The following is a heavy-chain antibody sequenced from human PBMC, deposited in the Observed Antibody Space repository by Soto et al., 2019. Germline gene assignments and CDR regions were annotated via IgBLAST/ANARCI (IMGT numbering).Heavy chain of an antibody. CDR2: MKQDGSAG. CDR1: GFTFSRHW. D-gene: IGHD2-15*01. V-gene: IGHV3-7*04. J-gene: IGHJ6*03. CDR3: ARGAEYCSSGTCYDWYYYMDV. Sequence: GGSLRLSCVAYGFTFSRHWMSWVRQAPGKGLEWVANMKQDGSAGHYVDSVEGRFTISRDNAKNSLYLQMNILKAEDTAVYYCARGAEYCSSGTCYDWYYYMDVWGTGTTVTVSS.